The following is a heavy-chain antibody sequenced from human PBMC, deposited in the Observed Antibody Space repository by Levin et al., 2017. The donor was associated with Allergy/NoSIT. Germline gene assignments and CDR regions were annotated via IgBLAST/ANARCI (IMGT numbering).Heavy chain of an antibody. Sequence: TSETLSLTCAVYGGSLSDYYWSWIRQPPGKGLEWIGEISHRGSTNYNPSLKSRVTMSVDTSKKQLSLKLTSVTAADTAVYYCAREVIAARGAFDGWGQGTMVTVSS. J-gene: IGHJ3*01. CDR3: AREVIAARGAFDG. D-gene: IGHD2-15*01. CDR2: ISHRGST. V-gene: IGHV4-34*01. CDR1: GGSLSDYY.